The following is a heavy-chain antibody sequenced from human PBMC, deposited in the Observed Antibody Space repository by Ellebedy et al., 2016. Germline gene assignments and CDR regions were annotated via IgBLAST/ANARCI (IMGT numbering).Heavy chain of an antibody. CDR3: ARAWPNYYYGMDV. CDR1: GFTFSSYS. Sequence: GGSLRLXCAASGFTFSSYSMNWVRQAPGKGLEWVSSISSSSSYIYYADSVKGRFTISRDNAKNSLYLQMNSLRAEDTAVYYCARAWPNYYYGMDVWGQGTTVTVSS. V-gene: IGHV3-21*01. D-gene: IGHD5-12*01. CDR2: ISSSSSYI. J-gene: IGHJ6*02.